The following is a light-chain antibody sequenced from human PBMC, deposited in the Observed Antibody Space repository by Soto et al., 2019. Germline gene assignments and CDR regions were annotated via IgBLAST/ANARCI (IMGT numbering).Light chain of an antibody. CDR1: QSINSY. CDR2: DAS. V-gene: IGKV3-11*01. Sequence: EIVLTQSPATLSLSPGERATLSCRASQSINSYLTWFQQKPGQAPRLLIFDASDRATGIPARFSGSGSGTAFTLTISSLEPEDFAVYYCQQRSNWPITFGQGTRLEI. CDR3: QQRSNWPIT. J-gene: IGKJ5*01.